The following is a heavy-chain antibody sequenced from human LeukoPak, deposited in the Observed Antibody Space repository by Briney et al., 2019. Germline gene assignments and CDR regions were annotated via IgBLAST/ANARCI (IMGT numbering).Heavy chain of an antibody. CDR2: ISSSGSTI. Sequence: GGSLRLSCAASGFTFSDYYMSWIRQAPGKGLEWVSYISSSGSTIYYAASVKGRFTISRDNAKNSLYLQMNSLRAEDTAVYYCAPRPQDIVVEGWGQGTLVTVSS. J-gene: IGHJ4*02. CDR1: GFTFSDYY. CDR3: APRPQDIVVEG. V-gene: IGHV3-11*01. D-gene: IGHD2-15*01.